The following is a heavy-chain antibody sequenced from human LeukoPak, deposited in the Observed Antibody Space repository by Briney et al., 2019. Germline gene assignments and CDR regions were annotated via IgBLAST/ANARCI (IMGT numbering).Heavy chain of an antibody. CDR1: GFIFNQYC. Sequence: AGGSLRLSCGASGFIFNQYCMGWVRQAPGMGPEWVSYISTSGGSTYYPASAKGRFTISRDNARNSLFLQLRRLTAEDTAVYYCARGPRGDFVWGHRFDYWGQGVLVTVSS. J-gene: IGHJ4*02. D-gene: IGHD3-16*01. CDR2: ISTSGGST. V-gene: IGHV3-11*01. CDR3: ARGPRGDFVWGHRFDY.